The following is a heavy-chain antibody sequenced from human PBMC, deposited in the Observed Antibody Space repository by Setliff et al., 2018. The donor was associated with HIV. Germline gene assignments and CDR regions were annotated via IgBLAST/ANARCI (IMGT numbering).Heavy chain of an antibody. V-gene: IGHV4-34*01. J-gene: IGHJ4*02. CDR3: ARGLSFYDPGGFDY. D-gene: IGHD3-22*01. Sequence: SETLSLTCAVYGGSFSNHYWTWIRQPPGKGLEWIGEINPSESTHYNPSLKSRVTISVDTSKNQFSLKLSSVTAADTAVYYCARGLSFYDPGGFDYWGQGTLVTVSS. CDR2: INPSEST. CDR1: GGSFSNHY.